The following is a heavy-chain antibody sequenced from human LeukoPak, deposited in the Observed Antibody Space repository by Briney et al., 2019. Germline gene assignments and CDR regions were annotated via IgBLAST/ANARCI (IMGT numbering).Heavy chain of an antibody. Sequence: PGGSLRLSCSVSGFSFSSYAMHWVRQAPGKGLEYVSSISSNGDSTYYADSVKGRFTISRDNSKNTLFLQMSSLRAEDAAVYYCVKDRYVDYWGQGTLVTVSS. CDR3: VKDRYVDY. V-gene: IGHV3-64D*09. CDR1: GFSFSSYA. CDR2: ISSNGDST. D-gene: IGHD3-16*01. J-gene: IGHJ4*02.